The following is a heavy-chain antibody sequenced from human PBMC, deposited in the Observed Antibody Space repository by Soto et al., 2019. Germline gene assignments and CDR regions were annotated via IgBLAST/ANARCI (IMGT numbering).Heavy chain of an antibody. CDR1: GGTFNNYA. D-gene: IGHD5-18*01. Sequence: QVQLVQSGAEVKQPWSSVKVSCRASGGTFNNYAVSWVRQAPGQGLEWMGGIIPRFGTPNHSPEFQGRVTFTADTSRHTVYMELSSLKSEDTAIYYCVRALGYSTIGWLDPWGQGTLVTVSS. CDR2: IIPRFGTP. CDR3: VRALGYSTIGWLDP. J-gene: IGHJ5*02. V-gene: IGHV1-69*06.